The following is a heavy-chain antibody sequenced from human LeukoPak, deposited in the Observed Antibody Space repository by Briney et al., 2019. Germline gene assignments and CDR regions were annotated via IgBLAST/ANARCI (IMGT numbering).Heavy chain of an antibody. D-gene: IGHD6-13*01. CDR3: ARDRAAAGTWWFDP. J-gene: IGHJ5*02. CDR1: GGSISSSSYY. CDR2: IYYSGST. Sequence: SETLSLTCTVSGGSISSSSYYWGWIRQPPGKGLEWIGSIYYSGSTYYNPSLKSRVTISVDTSKNQFSLKLSSVTAADTAVYYCARDRAAAGTWWFDPWGQGTLVTVSS. V-gene: IGHV4-39*07.